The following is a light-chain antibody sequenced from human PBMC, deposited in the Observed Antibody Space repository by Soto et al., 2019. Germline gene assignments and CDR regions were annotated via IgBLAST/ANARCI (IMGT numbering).Light chain of an antibody. CDR2: SSY. CDR3: AAWDDSLKAI. Sequence: QLVLTQPPSVSGTPGQRVTNSCSGRSSNIGSNTVNWYQHFPGTAPRLLIYSSYHRASGVPDRFSGSQSGTSASLAISGLQSVDEADYYCAAWDDSLKAIFGGGTQLTVL. CDR1: SSNIGSNT. V-gene: IGLV1-44*01. J-gene: IGLJ7*01.